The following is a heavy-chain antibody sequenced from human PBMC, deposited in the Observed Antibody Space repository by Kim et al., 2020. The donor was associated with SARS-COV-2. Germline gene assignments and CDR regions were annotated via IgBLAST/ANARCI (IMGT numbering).Heavy chain of an antibody. CDR2: IRSKANSYAT. CDR1: GFTFSGSA. V-gene: IGHV3-73*01. CDR3: TSYGDYYYYGMDV. J-gene: IGHJ6*02. D-gene: IGHD4-17*01. Sequence: GESLKISCAASGFTFSGSAMHWVRQASGKGLEWVGRIRSKANSYATAYAASGKGRFTISRDDSKNTAYLQMNSLKTEDTAVYYCTSYGDYYYYGMDVWGQGTTVTVSS.